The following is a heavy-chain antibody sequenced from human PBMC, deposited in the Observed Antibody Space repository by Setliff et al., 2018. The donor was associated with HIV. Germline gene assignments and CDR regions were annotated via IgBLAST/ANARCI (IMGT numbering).Heavy chain of an antibody. CDR1: GGSISSHY. V-gene: IGHV4-59*11. D-gene: IGHD5-12*01. J-gene: IGHJ4*02. Sequence: SETLSLTCTVSGGSISSHYWNWIRRPPGKGLEWIGSINYSGSTNYDPSLKGRVTISVDTSKNQFSLKLSSVTAADTAVYYCARDSGYSGYVDYWGQGTLVTVSS. CDR2: INYSGST. CDR3: ARDSGYSGYVDY.